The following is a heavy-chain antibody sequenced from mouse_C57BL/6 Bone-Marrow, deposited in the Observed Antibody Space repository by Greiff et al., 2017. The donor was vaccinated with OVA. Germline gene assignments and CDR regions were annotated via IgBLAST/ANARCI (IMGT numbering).Heavy chain of an antibody. CDR1: GYTFTDYE. CDR2: IDPETGST. D-gene: IGHD2-3*01. V-gene: IGHV1-15*01. J-gene: IGHJ3*01. Sequence: VQRVESGAELVRPGASVTLSCKASGYTFTDYEMHWVKQTPVHGLEWIGAIDPETGSTDYNQKFKGKAIMTADKSSSTAYMEHRRLTSEYSAVYYSTGSDDGYYRYWFAYWGRGTLVTVTA. CDR3: TGSDDGYYRYWFAY.